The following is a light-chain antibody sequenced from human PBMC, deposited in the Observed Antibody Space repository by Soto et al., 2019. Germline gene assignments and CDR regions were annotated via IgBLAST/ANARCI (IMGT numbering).Light chain of an antibody. CDR3: QQFHNWPPIT. V-gene: IGKV3D-15*01. Sequence: EIVMTQSPATLSVSPGERVTLSCRASQSVNNKVAWYQQKPGQAPRLLIYDASTRATGIPARFSGSGSGTDFTLTISSLEPEDFAVYYCQQFHNWPPITFGQGTRLEIK. CDR1: QSVNNK. J-gene: IGKJ5*01. CDR2: DAS.